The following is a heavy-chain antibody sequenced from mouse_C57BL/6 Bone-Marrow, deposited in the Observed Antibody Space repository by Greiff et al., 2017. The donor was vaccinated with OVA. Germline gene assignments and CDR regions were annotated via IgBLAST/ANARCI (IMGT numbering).Heavy chain of an antibody. Sequence: QVQLQQPGTELVKPGASVKLSCKASGYTFTSYWMHWVKQRPGQGLEWIGNINPSNGGTNYNEKFKSKATLTVDKSSSTAYMQLSSLTSEDSAVYYCARKGGQLRLFHWYFDVWGTGTTVTVSS. J-gene: IGHJ1*03. CDR2: INPSNGGT. CDR3: ARKGGQLRLFHWYFDV. V-gene: IGHV1-53*01. CDR1: GYTFTSYW. D-gene: IGHD3-2*02.